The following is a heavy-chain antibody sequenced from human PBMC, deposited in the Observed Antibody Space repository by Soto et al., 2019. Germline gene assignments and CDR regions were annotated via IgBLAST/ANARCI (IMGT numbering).Heavy chain of an antibody. D-gene: IGHD5-18*01. J-gene: IGHJ6*02. CDR1: EFSFVGYA. V-gene: IGHV3-23*01. CDR2: ISGSGGTT. CDR3: AKGARGYSPATMDV. Sequence: GGSLRLSCAASEFSFVGYAMSWVLQAPWKGLEWVSGISGSGGTTFYADSVKGRFTISRDNSESTLYLQMNSLRAEDTAVYYCAKGARGYSPATMDVWGQGTTVTVSS.